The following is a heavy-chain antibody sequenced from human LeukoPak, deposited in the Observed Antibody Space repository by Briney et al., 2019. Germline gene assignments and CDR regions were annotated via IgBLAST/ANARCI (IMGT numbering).Heavy chain of an antibody. J-gene: IGHJ4*02. CDR3: ATTKQARRYFDY. V-gene: IGHV3-23*01. CDR2: INPGGGNT. D-gene: IGHD1-1*01. Sequence: AGGSLRLSCAGSGFTFSSNPLSWVRQAPGKGLEWVSAINPGGGNTYYADSVRGRFTISRDNSKNTLYLQMNTLRAEGTAVYYCATTKQARRYFDYWGQGTLVTVSS. CDR1: GFTFSSNP.